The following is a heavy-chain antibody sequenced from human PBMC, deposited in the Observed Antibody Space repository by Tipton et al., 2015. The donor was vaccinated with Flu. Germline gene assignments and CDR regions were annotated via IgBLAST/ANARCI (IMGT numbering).Heavy chain of an antibody. CDR3: ARRDYSDYVSEPKNWFDS. D-gene: IGHD4-11*01. CDR1: GGSFSTYS. Sequence: TLSLTCAVYGGSFSTYSWTWIRQPPGKGLEWIGEINERGSTDYNPSLKSRVTTSVDRSKNQFSLKVTSVTAEDTAVYYCARRDYSDYVSEPKNWFDSWGQGTLVTVSS. CDR2: INERGST. V-gene: IGHV4-34*01. J-gene: IGHJ5*01.